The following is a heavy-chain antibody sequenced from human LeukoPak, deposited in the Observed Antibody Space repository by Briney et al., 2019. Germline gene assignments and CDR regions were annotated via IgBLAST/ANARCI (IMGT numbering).Heavy chain of an antibody. CDR2: ISYDGSNK. CDR1: GFTFSSYA. V-gene: IGHV3-30-3*01. Sequence: GRSLRLSCAASGFTFSSYAMHWVRQAPGKGLEWVAVISYDGSNKYYAGSVKGRFTIPRDNSKNTLYLQMNSLRAEDTAVYYCARDGSGSYYVSYFDYWGQGTLVTVSS. J-gene: IGHJ4*02. CDR3: ARDGSGSYYVSYFDY. D-gene: IGHD1-26*01.